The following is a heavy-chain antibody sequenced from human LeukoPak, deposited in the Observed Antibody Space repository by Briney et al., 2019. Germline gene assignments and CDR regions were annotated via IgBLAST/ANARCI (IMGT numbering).Heavy chain of an antibody. CDR1: GFTFDDYA. V-gene: IGHV3-9*01. Sequence: GGSLRLSCAASGFTFDDYAMHWVRQAPGKGLEWVSSISWNSGSIGYADSVKGRFTISRDNAKNSLYLQMNSLRAEDTALYYCAKGRGYYDYWGQGTLVTVSS. D-gene: IGHD3-22*01. CDR3: AKGRGYYDY. J-gene: IGHJ4*02. CDR2: ISWNSGSI.